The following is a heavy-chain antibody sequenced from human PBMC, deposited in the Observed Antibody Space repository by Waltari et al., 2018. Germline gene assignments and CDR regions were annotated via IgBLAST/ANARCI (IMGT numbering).Heavy chain of an antibody. V-gene: IGHV4-39*07. CDR2: IYYRGST. CDR1: GGSISSSRYY. J-gene: IGHJ3*02. D-gene: IGHD4-17*01. CDR3: ARVVYYGDYGYALDI. Sequence: QLQLQESGPGLVKPSETLSLTCTVSGGSISSSRYYWGWIRQPPGKELEWIGRIYYRGSTYYNPSLKSRVTISVDTSKNQFSLKLSSVTAADTAVYYCARVVYYGDYGYALDIWGQGTMVTVSS.